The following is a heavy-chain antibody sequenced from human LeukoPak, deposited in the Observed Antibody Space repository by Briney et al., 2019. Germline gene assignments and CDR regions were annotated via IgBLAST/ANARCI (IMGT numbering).Heavy chain of an antibody. J-gene: IGHJ4*02. Sequence: PSETLSLTCTVSDDSISSSSYYWGWIRQPPGRGLEWIGSVSYSGSSYYNPSLKSRVTISVDTSNNQFSLKLSSVTAADTAVYYCARRYYVSGTYHPAWIDCWGQGTLVTVSS. CDR1: DDSISSSSYY. CDR2: VSYSGSS. CDR3: ARRYYVSGTYHPAWIDC. D-gene: IGHD3-10*01. V-gene: IGHV4-39*01.